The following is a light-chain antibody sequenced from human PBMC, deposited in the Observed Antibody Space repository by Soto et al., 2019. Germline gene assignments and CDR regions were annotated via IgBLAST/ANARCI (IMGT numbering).Light chain of an antibody. CDR1: QGIGNG. Sequence: DIQMTQSPSSLAASVGDRVTITCRASQGIGNGLSWFQQKPGKAPKRLIYAASTLQSGVPSRFSGSGSGTEFTLTISSLQPEVFATYYCLRHNDYPITFGQGTRLEIK. CDR2: AAS. J-gene: IGKJ5*01. CDR3: LRHNDYPIT. V-gene: IGKV1-17*01.